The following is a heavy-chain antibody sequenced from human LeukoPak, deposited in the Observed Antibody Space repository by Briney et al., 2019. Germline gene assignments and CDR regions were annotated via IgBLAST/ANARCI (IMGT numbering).Heavy chain of an antibody. CDR3: ARVEDSSGWLYYFDY. V-gene: IGHV3-11*01. CDR1: GFTFSDYY. D-gene: IGHD6-19*01. Sequence: GGSLRLSCAASGFTFSDYYMSWIRQAPGKRLEWVSYISSSGSTIYYADSVKGRFTISRDNAKNSLYLQMNSLRAEDTAVYYCARVEDSSGWLYYFDYWGQGTLVTVSS. CDR2: ISSSGSTI. J-gene: IGHJ4*02.